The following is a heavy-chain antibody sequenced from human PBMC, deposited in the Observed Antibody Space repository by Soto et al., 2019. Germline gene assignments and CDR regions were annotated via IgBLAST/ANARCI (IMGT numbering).Heavy chain of an antibody. Sequence: QVQLQESGPGLLKPSETLSLTCAVSSDSVSSGWWSWVRQPPGKGLEWIGQIDRSGSTDYNPSLKSRISISVDKSKNQFSLKVTSVTAADTAVYYCIKNGPYCMDVWGKGTTVTVSS. CDR1: SDSVSSGW. J-gene: IGHJ6*03. CDR2: IDRSGST. V-gene: IGHV4-4*02. D-gene: IGHD2-8*01. CDR3: IKNGPYCMDV.